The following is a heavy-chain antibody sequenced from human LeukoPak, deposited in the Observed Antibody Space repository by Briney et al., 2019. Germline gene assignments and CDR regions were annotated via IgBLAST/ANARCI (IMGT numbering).Heavy chain of an antibody. J-gene: IGHJ4*02. CDR1: GGTFSSYA. CDR3: ARVYDSSGYYDY. Sequence: ASVKVSCKASGGTFSSYAISWVRQAPGQGLEWMGRIIPIFGTANYAQKFQGRVTITTDESTSTAYMELSRLRSDDTAVYYCARVYDSSGYYDYWGQGTLVTVSS. V-gene: IGHV1-69*05. CDR2: IIPIFGTA. D-gene: IGHD3-22*01.